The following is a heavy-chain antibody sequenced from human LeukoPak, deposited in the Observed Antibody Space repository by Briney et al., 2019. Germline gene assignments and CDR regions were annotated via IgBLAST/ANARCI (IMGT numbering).Heavy chain of an antibody. CDR3: ARAHISAGHHFHAFDI. CDR2: IIPIFGTA. D-gene: IGHD2-21*01. J-gene: IGHJ3*02. V-gene: IGHV1-69*13. CDR1: GGTFSSYA. Sequence: GASVKVSCKASGGTFSSYAISWVRQAPGQGLEWMGGIIPIFGTANYAQKFQGRVTITADESTSTAYMELSSLRSEDTAVYYCARAHISAGHHFHAFDIRGQGTMVTVSS.